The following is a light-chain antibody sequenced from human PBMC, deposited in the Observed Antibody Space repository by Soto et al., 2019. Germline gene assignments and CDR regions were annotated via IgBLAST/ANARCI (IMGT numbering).Light chain of an antibody. CDR2: EAS. J-gene: IGLJ1*01. CDR3: SLYTSENTYV. CDR1: STDFVSYNR. V-gene: IGLV2-18*01. Sequence: LTQRPSVSGSPGQSFTISCTGTSTDFVSYNRVSWYQQPPGTAPKLIIYEASNRPSGVPDRFSGSKSGNTASLTISGLQAADEADYYCSLYTSENTYVFGTGTKVTV.